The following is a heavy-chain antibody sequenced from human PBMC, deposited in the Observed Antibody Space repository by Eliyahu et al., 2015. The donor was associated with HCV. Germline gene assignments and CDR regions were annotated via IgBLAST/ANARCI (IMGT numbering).Heavy chain of an antibody. CDR2: IWYDGSNK. J-gene: IGHJ5*02. Sequence: QVQLVESGGGVVQPGRSLRLXCAASGFXFSSYGMHWVRQAPGKGLEWVAVIWYDGSNKYYADSVKGRFTISRDNSKNTLYLQMNSLRAEDTAVYYCARDLSIVVVPAAAWFDPWGQGTLVTVSS. D-gene: IGHD2-2*01. CDR3: ARDLSIVVVPAAAWFDP. V-gene: IGHV3-33*01. CDR1: GFXFSSYG.